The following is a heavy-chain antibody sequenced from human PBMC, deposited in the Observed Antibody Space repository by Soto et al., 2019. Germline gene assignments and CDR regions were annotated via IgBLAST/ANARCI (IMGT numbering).Heavy chain of an antibody. Sequence: SETLSLTCTVSGGAVSSGSYDWSWIRQPPGKGLDWIGYIYYSGSTNYNPSLKSRVTIAVDTSKNQFSLKLSSVTAADTAGYYCARDLDYWGQGTLVTVSS. CDR1: GGAVSSGSYD. V-gene: IGHV4-61*01. J-gene: IGHJ4*02. CDR2: IYYSGST. CDR3: ARDLDY.